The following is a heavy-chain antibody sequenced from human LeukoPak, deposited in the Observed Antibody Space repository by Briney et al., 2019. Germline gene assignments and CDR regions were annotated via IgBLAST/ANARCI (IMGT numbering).Heavy chain of an antibody. Sequence: KPSQTLSLTCTVSGGSISSGCYYWSWLRQPAGKGLEWIGRIYTSGSTNSNPSLKSRVTISVDTSKNQFSLKLSSVTAADTAVYYCARELITMVRGDIGIIDYWGQGTLVTVSS. J-gene: IGHJ4*02. CDR1: GGSISSGCYY. CDR2: IYTSGST. V-gene: IGHV4-61*02. D-gene: IGHD3-10*01. CDR3: ARELITMVRGDIGIIDY.